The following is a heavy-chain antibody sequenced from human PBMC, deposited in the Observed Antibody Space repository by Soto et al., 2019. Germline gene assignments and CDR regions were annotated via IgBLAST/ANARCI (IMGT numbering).Heavy chain of an antibody. CDR1: GGSISSGGYY. Sequence: SETLSLTCTVSGGSISSGGYYWSWIRQHPGKGLEWIGYIYYSGSTYYNPSLKSRVTISVDTSKNQFSLKLGSVTAADTAVYYCTKGPPTYYYDSSGQPGYYYGMDVWGQGTTVTVSS. D-gene: IGHD3-22*01. V-gene: IGHV4-31*03. CDR3: TKGPPTYYYDSSGQPGYYYGMDV. CDR2: IYYSGST. J-gene: IGHJ6*02.